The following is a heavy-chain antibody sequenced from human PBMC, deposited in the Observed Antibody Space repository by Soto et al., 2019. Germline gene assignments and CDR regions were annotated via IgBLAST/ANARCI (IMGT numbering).Heavy chain of an antibody. V-gene: IGHV3-11*01. CDR2: ISSSGSTI. Sequence: GGSLRFTSTASGFTFSDYYMSWIRQAPGKGLEWVSYISSSGSTIYYADSVKGRFTISRDNAKNSLYLQMNSLRAEDTAVYYCAREGFSSGWYSAEYFQHWGQGTLVTVSS. CDR3: AREGFSSGWYSAEYFQH. J-gene: IGHJ1*01. CDR1: GFTFSDYY. D-gene: IGHD6-19*01.